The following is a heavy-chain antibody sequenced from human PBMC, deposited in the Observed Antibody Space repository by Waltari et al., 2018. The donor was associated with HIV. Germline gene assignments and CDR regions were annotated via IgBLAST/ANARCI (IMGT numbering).Heavy chain of an antibody. V-gene: IGHV4-59*01. D-gene: IGHD3-3*01. J-gene: IGHJ5*02. Sequence: QVQMQESGPGLVKPSETLSLTCTVSGGSINTYFWNWFRQPPGKGLEWIGYSYSTGTTNYTPSLKSRVTMSVDTSKNQFSLKVRSVTAADTAVYYCARGTGVRFCSSWGQGTLVTVSS. CDR1: GGSINTYF. CDR3: ARGTGVRFCSS. CDR2: SYSTGTT.